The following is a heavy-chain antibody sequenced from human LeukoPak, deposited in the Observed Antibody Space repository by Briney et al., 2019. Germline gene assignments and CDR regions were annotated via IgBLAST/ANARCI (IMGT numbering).Heavy chain of an antibody. CDR1: DGSFSGYY. Sequence: SETLSLTCAVYDGSFSGYYWSWIRQPPGKGLEWIGEINDSGNTNYNPSLKSRVTISVDTSKNQFSVKLASVTAADTAVYYCASSSYYYGSGSQRNRYFDYWGQGALVTVSS. CDR3: ASSSYYYGSGSQRNRYFDY. V-gene: IGHV4-34*01. D-gene: IGHD3-10*01. J-gene: IGHJ4*02. CDR2: INDSGNT.